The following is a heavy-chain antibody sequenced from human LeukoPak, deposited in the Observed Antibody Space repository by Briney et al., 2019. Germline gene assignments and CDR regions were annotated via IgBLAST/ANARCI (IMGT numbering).Heavy chain of an antibody. J-gene: IGHJ5*02. V-gene: IGHV4-59*01. Sequence: PSETLSLTCTVSGDSISRYYWSWIRQPPGKGLEWIGEIYYSGGTKYNPSLERRVTISLDTSKNQFSLRLTSMTTADTAVYYCARSSEYYFGPWGQGTLVTVSS. CDR2: IYYSGGT. D-gene: IGHD2/OR15-2a*01. CDR1: GDSISRYY. CDR3: ARSSEYYFGP.